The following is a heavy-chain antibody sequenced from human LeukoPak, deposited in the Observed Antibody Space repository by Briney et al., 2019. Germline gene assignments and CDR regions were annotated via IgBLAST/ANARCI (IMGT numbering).Heavy chain of an antibody. CDR2: IYTSGST. Sequence: SETLSLTCTVSGGSISSYYWGWIRQPPGKGLEWIGYIYTSGSTNYNPSLKSRVTISVDTSKNQFSLKLSSVTAADTAVYYCARHKFYASRNWFDPWGQGTLVTVSS. J-gene: IGHJ5*02. V-gene: IGHV4-4*09. CDR3: ARHKFYASRNWFDP. CDR1: GGSISSYY. D-gene: IGHD2-2*01.